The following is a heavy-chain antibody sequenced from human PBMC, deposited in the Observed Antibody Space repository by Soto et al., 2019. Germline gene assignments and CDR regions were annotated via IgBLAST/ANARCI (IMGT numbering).Heavy chain of an antibody. CDR3: ARPKDCGGDCYRGEFDY. Sequence: QVQLVQSGAEVKKPGSSVKVSCKASGGTFSSYAISWVRQAPGQGLEWMGGIIPIFGTANYAQKFQGRVTITAXXSXSXDYMELSSLRSEDTAVYYCARPKDCGGDCYRGEFDYWGQGTLVTVSS. J-gene: IGHJ4*02. CDR2: IIPIFGTA. D-gene: IGHD2-21*02. V-gene: IGHV1-69*12. CDR1: GGTFSSYA.